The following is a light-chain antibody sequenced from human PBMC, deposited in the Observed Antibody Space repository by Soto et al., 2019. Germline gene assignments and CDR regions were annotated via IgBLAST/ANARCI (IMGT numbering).Light chain of an antibody. V-gene: IGKV1-39*01. CDR2: AAT. CDR1: QSINNY. J-gene: IGKJ2*01. Sequence: DIQMTQSPSSLSASLGDRVTITCRASQSINNYLNWYQQEEGKAPKLLIYAATSLQSGVPSRFSGSESGTEFTLTISSLQPGDFATYYCQQSYNSPYTFGLGNKLEIK. CDR3: QQSYNSPYT.